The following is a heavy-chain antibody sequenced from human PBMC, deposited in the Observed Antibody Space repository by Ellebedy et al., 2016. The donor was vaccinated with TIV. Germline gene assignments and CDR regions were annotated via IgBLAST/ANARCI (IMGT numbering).Heavy chain of an antibody. CDR1: GFTFSNYG. Sequence: GESLKISCVASGFTFSNYGMHWVRQAPGKGLEWVAVISYDGTNKYYEDSVKGRITISSDNSKNTLYLQMNSLRAEDTAVYYCAKPYCSGGYCYWGYYFDSWGQGSLVTVSS. J-gene: IGHJ4*02. D-gene: IGHD2-21*01. CDR2: ISYDGTNK. V-gene: IGHV3-30*18. CDR3: AKPYCSGGYCYWGYYFDS.